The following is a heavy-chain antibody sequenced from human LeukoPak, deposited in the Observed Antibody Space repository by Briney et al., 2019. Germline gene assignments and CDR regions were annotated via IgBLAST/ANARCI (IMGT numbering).Heavy chain of an antibody. Sequence: PSETLSLTCAVSGYSISGGYYWGWIRPSPGKGLQWIGSIYHSGDTRYSPSLNSRVTMSVDTSKNQFSLKLSSVTAAGTAVYYCARVTFMDVWGTGTTVTVSS. CDR2: IYHSGDT. V-gene: IGHV4-38-2*01. J-gene: IGHJ6*04. CDR3: ARVTFMDV. CDR1: GYSISGGYY. D-gene: IGHD4-11*01.